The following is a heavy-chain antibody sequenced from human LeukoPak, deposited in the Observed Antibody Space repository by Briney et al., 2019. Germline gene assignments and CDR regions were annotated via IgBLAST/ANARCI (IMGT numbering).Heavy chain of an antibody. CDR1: GFTFSAYR. CDR3: ARVGSSWSYWYFDL. D-gene: IGHD3-3*01. V-gene: IGHV3-21*01. Sequence: GGSLRLSCVASGFTFSAYRMNWVRQAPGKGLEWVSSISTSTSDMYYADSVKGRFTISRDNAKNSLYLQMNSLRAEDTAVYYCARVGSSWSYWYFDLWGRGTLVTVSS. J-gene: IGHJ2*01. CDR2: ISTSTSDM.